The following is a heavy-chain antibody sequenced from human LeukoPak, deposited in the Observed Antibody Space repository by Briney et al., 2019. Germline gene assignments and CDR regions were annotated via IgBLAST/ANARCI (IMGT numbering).Heavy chain of an antibody. CDR1: GYSFTSYW. D-gene: IGHD2-2*01. CDR3: ARFSSSTSWRNYYYYGMDV. CDR2: IYPGDSDT. V-gene: IGHV5-51*01. Sequence: ESLKISCKGSGYSFTSYWIGWVRQMPGKGLEWMGIIYPGDSDTRYSPSFQGQVTISADKSISTAYLQWSSLKASDTAMYYCARFSSSTSWRNYYYYGMDVWGQGTTVTVSS. J-gene: IGHJ6*02.